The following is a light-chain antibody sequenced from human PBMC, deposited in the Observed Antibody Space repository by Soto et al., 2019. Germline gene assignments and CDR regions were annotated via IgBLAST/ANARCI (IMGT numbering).Light chain of an antibody. Sequence: IQMTQSPSSLSASVGDRVTISCRASPGIRSGLGWYQQRAGKAPKRRSYGAFNLHSGVSSRFSGSGSGTEFTLTITSLQPEDSATYDCLQQDTYPLTFGGGTKVEIK. CDR2: GAF. CDR3: LQQDTYPLT. V-gene: IGKV1-17*01. CDR1: PGIRSG. J-gene: IGKJ4*01.